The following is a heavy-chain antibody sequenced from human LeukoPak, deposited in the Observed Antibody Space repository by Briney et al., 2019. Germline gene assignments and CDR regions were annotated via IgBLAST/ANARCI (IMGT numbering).Heavy chain of an antibody. CDR1: GFTFSSYW. J-gene: IGHJ6*03. Sequence: GGSLRLSCAASGFTFSSYWMSWVRQAPGKGLEWVANIKQDGSEKYYVDSVKGRFTISRDNAKNSLYLQMNSLRAEDTAVYYCARDGSGSYHYMDVWGTGTTVTVSS. V-gene: IGHV3-7*01. CDR3: ARDGSGSYHYMDV. D-gene: IGHD3-10*01. CDR2: IKQDGSEK.